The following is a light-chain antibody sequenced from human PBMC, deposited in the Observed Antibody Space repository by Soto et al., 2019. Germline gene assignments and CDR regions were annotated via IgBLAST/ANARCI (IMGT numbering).Light chain of an antibody. CDR2: DVS. CDR3: VSYSTSSTDVV. CDR1: SDDIDSYTY. V-gene: IGLV2-14*01. Sequence: QSALTQPASVSGSPGQSITISCIGTSDDIDSYTYVSWYQQYPGRAPKVMIYDVSSRPPGVSNRFSGSKSGNTASLTISGLQAEDEADYYCVSYSTSSTDVVFGGGTKLTVL. J-gene: IGLJ2*01.